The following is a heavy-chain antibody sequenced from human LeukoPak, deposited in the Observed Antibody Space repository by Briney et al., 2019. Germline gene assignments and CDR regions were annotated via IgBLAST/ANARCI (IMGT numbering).Heavy chain of an antibody. CDR3: ARAQAKYSGYDYDY. CDR1: GGTFSSYT. J-gene: IGHJ4*02. Sequence: SVKVSCKASGGTFSSYTISWVRQAPGQGLEWMGRVIPILGIANYAQKFQGRVTITADKSTSTAYMELSSLRSEDTAVYYCARAQAKYSGYDYDYWGQGTLVTVSS. V-gene: IGHV1-69*02. D-gene: IGHD5-12*01. CDR2: VIPILGIA.